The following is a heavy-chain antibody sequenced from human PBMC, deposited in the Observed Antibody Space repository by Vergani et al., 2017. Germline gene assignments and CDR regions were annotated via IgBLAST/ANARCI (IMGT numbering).Heavy chain of an antibody. CDR1: GFIFGNYA. CDR3: AKQYFVSGNYLFDY. J-gene: IGHJ4*02. CDR2: ISGSGGST. V-gene: IGHV3-23*01. Sequence: EVQLLESGGGLVQPGGSLRLSCTASGFIFGNYAMSWVRQAPGKGLEWVSAISGSGGSTYYADSVKGRFTISRDNSKNTLYLQMNSLRAEDTAVYYCAKQYFVSGNYLFDYWGQGTLVTVSS. D-gene: IGHD3-10*01.